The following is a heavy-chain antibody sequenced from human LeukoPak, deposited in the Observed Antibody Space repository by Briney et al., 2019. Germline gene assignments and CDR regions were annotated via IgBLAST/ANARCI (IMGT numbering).Heavy chain of an antibody. CDR1: GYTFTSYY. V-gene: IGHV1-46*01. CDR3: ASLPAAGTLEHYYGMDV. J-gene: IGHJ6*02. Sequence: ASVKVSCKASGYTFTSYYMHWVRQAPGQGLEWMGIINPSGGSTSYAQKFQGRVTMTRDTSMSTVYMELSSLRSEDTAVYYCASLPAAGTLEHYYGMDVWGQGTTVTVSS. D-gene: IGHD6-13*01. CDR2: INPSGGST.